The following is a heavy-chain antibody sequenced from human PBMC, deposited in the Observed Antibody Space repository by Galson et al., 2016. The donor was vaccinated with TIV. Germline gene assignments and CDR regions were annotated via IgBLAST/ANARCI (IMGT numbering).Heavy chain of an antibody. CDR2: INGDGSTT. Sequence: SLRLSCAASGFTFSSNWMHWVRQVPGKGPVWVSRINGDGSTTTYADSVKGRFTISRDNAKNTFFLQMNSLRADDTAVYYCARDLPITICGVNRGGYFDYWGQGTLVTVSS. J-gene: IGHJ4*02. D-gene: IGHD3-3*01. CDR3: ARDLPITICGVNRGGYFDY. V-gene: IGHV3-74*01. CDR1: GFTFSSNW.